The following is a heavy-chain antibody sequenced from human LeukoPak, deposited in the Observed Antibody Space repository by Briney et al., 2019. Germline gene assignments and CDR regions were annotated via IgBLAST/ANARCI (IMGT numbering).Heavy chain of an antibody. V-gene: IGHV4-39*07. CDR3: ARDGGYSNPYYYYYYYMDF. J-gene: IGHJ6*03. CDR2: IYYSGST. Sequence: TSETLSLTCTVSGGSISSSSYYWGWIRQPPGKGLEWIGSIYYSGSTYYNPSLKSRVTISVDTSENHFSLKLSSVTAADTAVYYCARDGGYSNPYYYYYYYMDFWGKGTTVTVSS. CDR1: GGSISSSSYY. D-gene: IGHD4-11*01.